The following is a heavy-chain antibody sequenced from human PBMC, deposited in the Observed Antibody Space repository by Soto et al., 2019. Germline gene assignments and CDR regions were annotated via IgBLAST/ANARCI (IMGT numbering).Heavy chain of an antibody. J-gene: IGHJ3*02. CDR3: ARAKRMVYSSSWYAFDI. D-gene: IGHD6-13*01. CDR2: ISSNGGST. V-gene: IGHV3-64*01. CDR1: GFTFSSYA. Sequence: GESLKISCAASGFTFSSYAMHWVRQAPGKGLEYVSAISSNGGSTYYANSVKGRFTISRDNSKNTLYLQMGSLRAEDMAVYYCARAKRMVYSSSWYAFDIWGQGTMVTVSS.